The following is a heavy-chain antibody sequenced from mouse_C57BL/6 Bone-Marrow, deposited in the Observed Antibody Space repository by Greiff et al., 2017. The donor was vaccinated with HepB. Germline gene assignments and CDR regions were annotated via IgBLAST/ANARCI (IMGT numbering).Heavy chain of an antibody. V-gene: IGHV1-64*01. J-gene: IGHJ2*01. CDR1: GYTFTSYW. CDR3: ARYNDGSSHYFDY. CDR2: IHPNSGST. Sequence: QVHVKQPGAELVKPGASVKLSCKASGYTFTSYWMHWVKQRPGQGLEWIGMIHPNSGSTNYNEKFKSKATLTVDKSSSTAYMQLSSLTSEDSAVYYCARYNDGSSHYFDYWGQGTTLTVSS. D-gene: IGHD1-1*01.